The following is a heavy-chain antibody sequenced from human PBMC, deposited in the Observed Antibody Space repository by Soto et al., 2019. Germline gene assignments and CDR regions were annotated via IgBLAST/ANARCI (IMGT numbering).Heavy chain of an antibody. J-gene: IGHJ5*02. CDR1: GFTFSSYA. V-gene: IGHV3-23*01. CDR2: ISGSGGST. D-gene: IGHD6-13*01. Sequence: EVQLLESGGGLVQPGGSLRLSCAASGFTFSSYAMSWVRQAPGKGLEWVSAISGSGGSTYYADSVKGRFTISRDNSKNTLYLQMNSLGAEDTAVYYCGKDLEAAAACNELKGLFAAWGQGTLVTVSS. CDR3: GKDLEAAAACNELKGLFAA.